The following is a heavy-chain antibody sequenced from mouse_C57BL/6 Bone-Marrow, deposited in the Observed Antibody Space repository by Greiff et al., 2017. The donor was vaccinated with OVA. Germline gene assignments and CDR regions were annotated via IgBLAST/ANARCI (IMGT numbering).Heavy chain of an antibody. D-gene: IGHD2-1*01. CDR2: INPGSGGT. V-gene: IGHV1-54*01. CDR1: GYAFTNYL. CDR3: AREDYGNLDY. J-gene: IGHJ2*01. Sequence: VQLQQSGAELVRPGTSVKVSCKASGYAFTNYLIEWVKQRPGQGLEWIGVINPGSGGTNYNEKFKGKATLTADKSSSTAYMQLSSLTSEDSAVYFCAREDYGNLDYWGQGTTLTVSS.